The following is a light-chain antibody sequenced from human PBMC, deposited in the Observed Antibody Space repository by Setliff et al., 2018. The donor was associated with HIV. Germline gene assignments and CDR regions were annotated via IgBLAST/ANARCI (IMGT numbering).Light chain of an antibody. J-gene: IGLJ1*01. CDR3: CSYAGSYTYV. Sequence: QSVLTQPASVSGSPGQSITISCTGTSSDVGGYNYVSWYQQHPGKGPKLMIYDVSNRPSGVSNRFSGSKSGNTASLTISGLQAEDEADYYCCSYAGSYTYVFGTGTK. V-gene: IGLV2-14*03. CDR2: DVS. CDR1: SSDVGGYNY.